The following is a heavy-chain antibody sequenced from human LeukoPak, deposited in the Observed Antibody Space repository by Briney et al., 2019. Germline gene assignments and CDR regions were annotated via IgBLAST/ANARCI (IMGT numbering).Heavy chain of an antibody. CDR2: INWNGGST. V-gene: IGHV3-20*01. J-gene: IGHJ6*02. Sequence: GGSLRLSCAASGFTFDDYGMSWARQAPGKGLEWVSGINWNGGSTGYADSVKGRFTIFRDNAKNSLYLQMNSLRAEDTALYHCARDGSGSYYLSYYGMDVWGQGTTVTVSS. D-gene: IGHD3-10*01. CDR1: GFTFDDYG. CDR3: ARDGSGSYYLSYYGMDV.